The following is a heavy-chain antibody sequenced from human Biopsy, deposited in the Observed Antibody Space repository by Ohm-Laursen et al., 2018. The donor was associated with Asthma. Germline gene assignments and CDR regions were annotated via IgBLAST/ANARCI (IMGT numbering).Heavy chain of an antibody. CDR3: ARGDSSGWSHYYFDY. Sequence: SLRPSGAPSGFTFSRDPLSWVRQAPGKGLEWFSVFYSGGTPHTADSVRGRFTISRDFSKNTLHLQMHSLRVEDTAVYYCARGDSSGWSHYYFDYWGQGTLVTVSS. D-gene: IGHD6-19*01. CDR1: GFTFSRDP. V-gene: IGHV3-53*01. J-gene: IGHJ4*02. CDR2: FYSGGTP.